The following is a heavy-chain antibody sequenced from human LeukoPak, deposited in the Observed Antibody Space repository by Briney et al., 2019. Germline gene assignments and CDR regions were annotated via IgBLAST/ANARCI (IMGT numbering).Heavy chain of an antibody. CDR3: AYYDSSGYYYGRLRY. V-gene: IGHV3-23*01. CDR1: GFTFSSYW. J-gene: IGHJ4*02. CDR2: ITTGGPNT. Sequence: GGSLRLSCAASGFTFSSYWMNWARQAPGKGLRWVSTITTGGPNTYYADSVKGRFTVSRDNSKNTLFLQMNSLRADDTGLYFCAYYDSSGYYYGRLRYWGQGTPVTVSS. D-gene: IGHD3-22*01.